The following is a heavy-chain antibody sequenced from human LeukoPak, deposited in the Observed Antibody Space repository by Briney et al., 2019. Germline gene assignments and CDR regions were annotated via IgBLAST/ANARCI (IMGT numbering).Heavy chain of an antibody. Sequence: GGSLRLSCAASGFTFTSYAMSWVRQAPGKGLEWVSSIGGSGGSTYYSDSVRGRFTISRDNSKNTLYLQMNSLRAEDTAVYYCAKDRFCYGSGTYYTPTFDYWGQGTLVTVSS. D-gene: IGHD3-10*01. CDR1: GFTFTSYA. CDR2: IGGSGGST. J-gene: IGHJ4*02. V-gene: IGHV3-23*01. CDR3: AKDRFCYGSGTYYTPTFDY.